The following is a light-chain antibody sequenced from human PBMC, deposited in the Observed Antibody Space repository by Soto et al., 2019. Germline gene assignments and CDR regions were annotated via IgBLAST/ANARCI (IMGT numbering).Light chain of an antibody. V-gene: IGLV2-14*01. CDR3: CSYTSSVSYV. Sequence: QSALTQPASVSGSPGQSITISCTGTSSDVGGYNYVSWYQQHPGKAPKFMIYEVSNRPSGVSDRFSGSKSGNTASLPISGRQAEDEADYDCCSYTSSVSYVFGTGTKLTVL. CDR2: EVS. J-gene: IGLJ1*01. CDR1: SSDVGGYNY.